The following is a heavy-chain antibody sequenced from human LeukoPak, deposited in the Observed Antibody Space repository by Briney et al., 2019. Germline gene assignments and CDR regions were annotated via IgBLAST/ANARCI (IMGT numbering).Heavy chain of an antibody. Sequence: SETLSLACTVSGGSISSYYWSWIRQPAGKGLEWIGRIYTSGSTNYNPSLKSRVTMSVDTSKNQFSLKLSSVTAADTAVYYCARERDIVGATLYYFDYWGQGTLVTVSS. CDR3: ARERDIVGATLYYFDY. J-gene: IGHJ4*02. V-gene: IGHV4-4*07. D-gene: IGHD1-26*01. CDR1: GGSISSYY. CDR2: IYTSGST.